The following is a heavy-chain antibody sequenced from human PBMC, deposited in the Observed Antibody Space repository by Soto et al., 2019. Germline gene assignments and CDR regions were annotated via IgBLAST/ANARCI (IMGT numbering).Heavy chain of an antibody. J-gene: IGHJ3*02. CDR2: VSSSSSYI. CDR3: ARQEPPAMDAFDI. Sequence: EVQLVESGGGLVKPGGSLRLSCAASGFTFISYTMNWVRQAPGKGLEWVSSVSSSSSYIYYADSVKGRFTISRDNAKNSLYLQMNSLSAEDTAVYYCARQEPPAMDAFDIWGQGTMVTVSS. V-gene: IGHV3-21*01. CDR1: GFTFISYT.